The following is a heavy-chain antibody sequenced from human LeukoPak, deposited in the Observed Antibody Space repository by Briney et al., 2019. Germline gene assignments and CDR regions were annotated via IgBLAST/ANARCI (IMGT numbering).Heavy chain of an antibody. CDR1: GGSISSYY. D-gene: IGHD3-16*01. CDR3: ARDAYPHLGVTYNWFDP. J-gene: IGHJ5*02. CDR2: IYYSGST. V-gene: IGHV4-59*01. Sequence: PSETLSLTCTVSGGSISSYYWSWIRQPPGKGLEWIGYIYYSGSTNYNPSLKSRVTISVDTSKNQFSLKLSSVTAADTAVYYCARDAYPHLGVTYNWFDPWGQGTLVTVSS.